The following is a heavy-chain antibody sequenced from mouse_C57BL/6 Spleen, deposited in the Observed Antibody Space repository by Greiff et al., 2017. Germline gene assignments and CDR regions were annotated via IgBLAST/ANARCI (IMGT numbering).Heavy chain of an antibody. CDR3: TTVTYYAMDY. CDR2: IDPENGDT. CDR1: GFNIKDDY. D-gene: IGHD2-13*01. J-gene: IGHJ4*01. V-gene: IGHV14-4*01. Sequence: VQLKQSGAELVRPGASVKLSCTASGFNIKDDYMHWVKQRPEQGLEWIGWIDPENGDTEYASKFQGKATITADTSSNTAYLQLSSLTSEDTAVYYCTTVTYYAMDYWGQGTSVTVSS.